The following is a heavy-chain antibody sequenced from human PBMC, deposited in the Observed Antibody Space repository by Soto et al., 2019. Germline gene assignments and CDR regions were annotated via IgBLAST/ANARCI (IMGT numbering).Heavy chain of an antibody. Sequence: PGGSLRLSCAASGFTFDDHAMHWVRLAPGKGLEWVSGVSWNSGNIAYADSVRGRFTISRDNSRNTLHLQINSLRAEDTAVYYCAKDGDSSSRNTPLDAWGQRTLVTV. J-gene: IGHJ5*02. CDR2: VSWNSGNI. CDR3: AKDGDSSSRNTPLDA. D-gene: IGHD2-2*01. V-gene: IGHV3-9*01. CDR1: GFTFDDHA.